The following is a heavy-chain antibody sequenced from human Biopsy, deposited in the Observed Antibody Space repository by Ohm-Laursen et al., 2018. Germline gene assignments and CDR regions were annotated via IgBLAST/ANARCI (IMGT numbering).Heavy chain of an antibody. J-gene: IGHJ4*02. Sequence: SLRLSCAASGFTFSSYVMSWVRQAPGKGLEWVSTISGSGSTTYYADSVKGRFTISRDNSKNTLYLQMNSLRAEDTAVYYCAKDHCSGGTCYSDGPVFDFWDQGTLVTVSS. CDR3: AKDHCSGGTCYSDGPVFDF. V-gene: IGHV3-23*01. D-gene: IGHD2-15*01. CDR1: GFTFSSYV. CDR2: ISGSGSTT.